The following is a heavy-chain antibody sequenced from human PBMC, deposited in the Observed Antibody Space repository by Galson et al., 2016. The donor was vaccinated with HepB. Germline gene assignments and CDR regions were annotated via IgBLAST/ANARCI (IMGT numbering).Heavy chain of an antibody. Sequence: QSGAEVKKPGESLKISCKGSGSNFTSYWIGWVRQMPGKGLEWMGVIYPGDSDTRYSPSFQGQVTISVDNSITTTFLQWSSLKASDTAMYYCAGLEDYYYYGLDVWGKGTTVTVSS. CDR3: AGLEDYYYYGLDV. J-gene: IGHJ6*04. CDR1: GSNFTSYW. V-gene: IGHV5-51*01. CDR2: IYPGDSDT.